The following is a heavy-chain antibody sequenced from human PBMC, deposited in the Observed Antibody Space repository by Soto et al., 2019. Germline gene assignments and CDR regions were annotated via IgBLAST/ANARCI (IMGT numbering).Heavy chain of an antibody. J-gene: IGHJ4*02. CDR2: ISRDGGTK. V-gene: IGHV3-30*03. CDR3: TGEVASGY. CDR1: GFTVSTYG. Sequence: QVQLVESGGGVVQPGRSLRLSCAVSGFTVSTYGMHWVRQAPGKGLEWVAVISRDGGTKYYADSVKGRFTISRDNSRNTLFLEMNSLRSDDMAVYYCTGEVASGYWGQEYLVTVSS. D-gene: IGHD2-8*02.